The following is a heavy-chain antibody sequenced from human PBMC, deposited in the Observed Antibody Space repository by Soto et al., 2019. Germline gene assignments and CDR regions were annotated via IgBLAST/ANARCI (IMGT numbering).Heavy chain of an antibody. CDR2: MNPNSGNT. J-gene: IGHJ3*02. Sequence: ASVKVSCKASGYTFTSYDINWVRQATGQGLEWMGWMNPNSGNTGYAQKFQGRVTMTRNTSISTAYMELSSLRSEDTAVYYCARDSYSLGYCSGGSCLSFDIWGQGTMVTVSS. CDR1: GYTFTSYD. D-gene: IGHD2-15*01. V-gene: IGHV1-8*01. CDR3: ARDSYSLGYCSGGSCLSFDI.